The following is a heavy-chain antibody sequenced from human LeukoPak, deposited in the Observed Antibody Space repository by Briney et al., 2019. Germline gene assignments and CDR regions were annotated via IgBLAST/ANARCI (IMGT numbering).Heavy chain of an antibody. CDR1: GCPFSSLS. Sequence: KVFWKASGCPFSSLSNRWVPKAPGQGLELMGRIIPIFGTANYAQKFQGRVTITADESTSTAYMELSSLRSEDTAVYYCATSPGGYDSSGYYFYYFGYWGQGTLVTVSS. CDR3: ATSPGGYDSSGYYFYYFGY. D-gene: IGHD3-22*01. V-gene: IGHV1-69*15. J-gene: IGHJ4*02. CDR2: IIPIFGTA.